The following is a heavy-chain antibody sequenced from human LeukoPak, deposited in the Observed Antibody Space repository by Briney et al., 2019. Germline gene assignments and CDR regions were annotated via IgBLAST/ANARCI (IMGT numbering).Heavy chain of an antibody. D-gene: IGHD1-1*01. Sequence: GGSLRLSCAASGFTFSSYAMHWVRQAPGKGLEWVAVISYDGSNKYYADSVKGRFTISRDNSKNTLYLQMNSLRAEDTAVYYCARVRLPTAFDSWGQGTLVTVSS. CDR1: GFTFSSYA. V-gene: IGHV3-30-3*01. J-gene: IGHJ4*02. CDR3: ARVRLPTAFDS. CDR2: ISYDGSNK.